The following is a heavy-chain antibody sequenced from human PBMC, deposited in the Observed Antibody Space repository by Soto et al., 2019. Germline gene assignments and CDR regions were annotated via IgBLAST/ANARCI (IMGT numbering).Heavy chain of an antibody. V-gene: IGHV1-69*02. CDR2: IIPILGIA. D-gene: IGHD3-22*01. CDR1: GGTFSSYT. J-gene: IGHJ4*02. CDR3: ASMYYYDSSCPFPDY. Sequence: QVQLVQSGAEVKKPGSSVKVSCKASGGTFSSYTISWVRQAPGQGLEWMGRIIPILGIANYAQKFQGRVTITADKSTSTAYMELSSLRSEDTAVYYCASMYYYDSSCPFPDYWGQGTLVTVSS.